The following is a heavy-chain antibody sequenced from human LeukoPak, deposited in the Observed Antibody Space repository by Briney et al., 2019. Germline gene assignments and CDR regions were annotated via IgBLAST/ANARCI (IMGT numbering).Heavy chain of an antibody. CDR3: ARVCGGDCYPLGFDP. D-gene: IGHD2-21*02. CDR1: GGSISSSSYY. CDR2: IYYSGST. Sequence: KPSETLSLTCGVSGGSISSSSYYWGWIRQPPGKGLEWIGYIYYSGSTNYNPSLKSRVTISVDTSKNKFSLKLRSVTAADTAVYYCARVCGGDCYPLGFDPWGQGTLVTVSS. J-gene: IGHJ5*02. V-gene: IGHV4-61*05.